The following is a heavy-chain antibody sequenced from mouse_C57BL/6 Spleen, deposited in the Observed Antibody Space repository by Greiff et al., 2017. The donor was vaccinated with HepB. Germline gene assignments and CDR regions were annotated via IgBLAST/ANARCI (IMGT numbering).Heavy chain of an antibody. CDR1: GYTFTSYG. CDR2: IYPRSGNT. CDR3: ARPHYYGSSYYAMDY. V-gene: IGHV1-81*01. D-gene: IGHD1-1*01. J-gene: IGHJ4*01. Sequence: QVQLQQSGAELARPGASVKLSCKASGYTFTSYGISWVKQRTGQGLEWIGEIYPRSGNTYYNEKFKGKATLTADKSSSTAYMELRSLTSEDSAVYFCARPHYYGSSYYAMDYWGQGTSVTVSS.